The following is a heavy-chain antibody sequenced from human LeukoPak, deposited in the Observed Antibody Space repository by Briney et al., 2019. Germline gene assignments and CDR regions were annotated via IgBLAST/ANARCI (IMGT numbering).Heavy chain of an antibody. J-gene: IGHJ5*01. CDR2: NNPNSGGT. D-gene: IGHD2/OR15-2a*01. Sequence: ASVKVSCKASGYTFTGYYMHWVRQAPGQGLEWMAWNNPNSGGTNYAQKFQGRVTMTRDTSISTAYVELSRLTSDDTAVYYCARGGSGGIVTNVLDSWGQGTLVTVSS. CDR1: GYTFTGYY. CDR3: ARGGSGGIVTNVLDS. V-gene: IGHV1-2*02.